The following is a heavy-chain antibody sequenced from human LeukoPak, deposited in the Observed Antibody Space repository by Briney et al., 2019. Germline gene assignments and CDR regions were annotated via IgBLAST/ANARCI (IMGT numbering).Heavy chain of an antibody. D-gene: IGHD5-18*01. Sequence: GESLKISCKGSGYSFTSYWFGWVRQMPGKGLEWMGIIYPGDSDTRYSPSFQGQVTISADKSISTAYLQWSSLKASDTAMYYCARHEVDTAMVIYMDVWGKGTTVTVSS. CDR2: IYPGDSDT. J-gene: IGHJ6*03. V-gene: IGHV5-51*01. CDR3: ARHEVDTAMVIYMDV. CDR1: GYSFTSYW.